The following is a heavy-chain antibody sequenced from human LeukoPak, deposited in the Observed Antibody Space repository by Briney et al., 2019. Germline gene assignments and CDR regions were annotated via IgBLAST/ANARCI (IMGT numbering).Heavy chain of an antibody. CDR1: GGSISSGGYY. J-gene: IGHJ4*02. CDR3: ARVRGSGYYYDY. D-gene: IGHD3-22*01. V-gene: IGHV4-31*03. CDR2: IYYSGST. Sequence: SETLSLTCTVSGGSISSGGYYWSWIRQHPGKGLEWIGYIYYSGSTYYNPSLKSRVTISVDTSKNQFSLKLSSVTAADMAVYYCARVRGSGYYYDYWGQGTLVTVSS.